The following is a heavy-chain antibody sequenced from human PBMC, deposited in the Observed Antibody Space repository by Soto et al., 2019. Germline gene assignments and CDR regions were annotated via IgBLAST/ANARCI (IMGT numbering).Heavy chain of an antibody. CDR2: ISISGSSI. V-gene: IGHV3-11*04. Sequence: PGGSLRLSCAASGFTFRDYYMSWIRQAPGKGLEWISYISISGSSIYYADSVKGRFTISRDNAKNSLYLQMNSLRDEDTAVYYCARDVSSGYSKDSYYYYGMDVWGHGTTVTSP. CDR3: ARDVSSGYSKDSYYYYGMDV. D-gene: IGHD3-22*01. CDR1: GFTFRDYY. J-gene: IGHJ6*02.